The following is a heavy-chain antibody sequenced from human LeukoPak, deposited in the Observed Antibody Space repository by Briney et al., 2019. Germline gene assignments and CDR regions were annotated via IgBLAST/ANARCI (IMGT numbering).Heavy chain of an antibody. CDR3: ARGVGAHVVPAVIPPFDY. Sequence: SETLSLTCAVYGGSFSGYYWSWIRQPPGKGLEWIGEINHSGSTNYNPSLKSRVTISVDTSKNQFSLKLSSVTAADTAVYYCARGVGAHVVPAVIPPFDYWGQGTLVTVSS. V-gene: IGHV4-34*01. CDR2: INHSGST. J-gene: IGHJ4*02. D-gene: IGHD2-2*01. CDR1: GGSFSGYY.